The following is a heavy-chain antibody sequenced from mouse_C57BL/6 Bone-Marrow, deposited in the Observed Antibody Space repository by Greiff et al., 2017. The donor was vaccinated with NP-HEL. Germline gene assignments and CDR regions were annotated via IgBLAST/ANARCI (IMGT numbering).Heavy chain of an antibody. CDR2: IDPSDSYT. CDR3: ARNWVYYFDY. V-gene: IGHV1-50*01. J-gene: IGHJ2*01. Sequence: QVQLQQPGAELVKPGASVKLSCKASGYTFTSYWMQWVKQRPGQGLEWIGEIDPSDSYTNYNQKFKGKATLTVDTSSSTAYMQLSSLTSEDSAVYYCARNWVYYFDYWGQGTTLTVSS. D-gene: IGHD4-1*01. CDR1: GYTFTSYW.